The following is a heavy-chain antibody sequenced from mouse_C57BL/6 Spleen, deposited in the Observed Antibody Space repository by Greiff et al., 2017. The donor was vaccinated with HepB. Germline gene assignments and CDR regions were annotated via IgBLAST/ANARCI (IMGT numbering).Heavy chain of an antibody. CDR3: ARSGAYYSNYEGFAY. CDR1: GYSFTDYN. D-gene: IGHD2-5*01. CDR2: INPNYGTT. V-gene: IGHV1-39*01. J-gene: IGHJ3*01. Sequence: EVQRVESGPELVKPGASVKISCKASGYSFTDYNMNWVKQSNGKSLEWIGVINPNYGTTSYNQKFKGKATLTVDQSSSTAYMQLNSLTSEDSAVYYCARSGAYYSNYEGFAYWGQGTLVTVSA.